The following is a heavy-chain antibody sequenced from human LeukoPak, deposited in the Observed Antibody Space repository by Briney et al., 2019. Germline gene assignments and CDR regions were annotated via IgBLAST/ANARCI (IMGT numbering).Heavy chain of an antibody. CDR2: INHSGST. J-gene: IGHJ6*02. CDR3: ASLTGRTYYYYGMDV. CDR1: GGSFSGYY. D-gene: IGHD7-27*01. V-gene: IGHV4-34*01. Sequence: SETLSLTCAVYGGSFSGYYWSWIRQPPGKGLEWIGEINHSGSTNYNPSLKSRVTISVDTSKNQSSLKLSSVTAADTAVYYCASLTGRTYYYYGMDVWGQGTTVTVSS.